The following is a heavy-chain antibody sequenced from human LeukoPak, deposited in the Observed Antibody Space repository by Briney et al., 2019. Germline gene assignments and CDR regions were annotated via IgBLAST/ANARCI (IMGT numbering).Heavy chain of an antibody. Sequence: NSSETLSLTCTVSGGSISSSSYYWGWIRQPPGKGLEWIGSIYYSGSTYYNPSLESRVTVSVDTSKNQFSLKLSSVTAADTAVYYCARGRWVAVAGTYAYWGQGTLVTVSS. CDR3: ARGRWVAVAGTYAY. V-gene: IGHV4-39*01. CDR2: IYYSGST. D-gene: IGHD6-19*01. CDR1: GGSISSSSYY. J-gene: IGHJ4*02.